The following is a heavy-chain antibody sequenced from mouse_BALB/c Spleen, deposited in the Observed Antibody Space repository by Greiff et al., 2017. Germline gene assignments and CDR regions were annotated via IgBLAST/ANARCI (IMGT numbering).Heavy chain of an antibody. CDR3: TRPLYYYGSSSYAMDY. CDR2: IYPGSGST. D-gene: IGHD1-1*01. V-gene: IGHV1S22*01. Sequence: LQQPGSELVRPGASVKLSCKASGYTFTSYWMPWVKQRPGQGLEWIGNIYPGSGSTNYDEKFKSKATLTVDTSSSTAYMQLSSLTSEDSAVYYCTRPLYYYGSSSYAMDYWGQGTSVTVSS. CDR1: GYTFTSYW. J-gene: IGHJ4*01.